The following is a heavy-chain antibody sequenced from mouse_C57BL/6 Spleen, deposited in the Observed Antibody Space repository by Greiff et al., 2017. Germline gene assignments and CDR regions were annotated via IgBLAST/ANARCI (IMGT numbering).Heavy chain of an antibody. Sequence: EVQLVESGGGLVQPGGSLKLSCAASGFTFSDYGMAWVRQAPRKGPEWVAFISNLAYSIYYADTVTGRFTISRENAKNTLYLEMSSLRSEDTAMYYCARHDGNYLLFAYWGQGTLVTVSA. V-gene: IGHV5-15*01. J-gene: IGHJ3*01. D-gene: IGHD2-1*01. CDR1: GFTFSDYG. CDR2: ISNLAYSI. CDR3: ARHDGNYLLFAY.